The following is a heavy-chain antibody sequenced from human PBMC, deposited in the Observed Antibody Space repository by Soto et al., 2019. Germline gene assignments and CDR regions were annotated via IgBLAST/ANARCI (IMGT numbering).Heavy chain of an antibody. CDR2: ISSTTNYI. Sequence: GGSLRLSCAASGFTFTRSSMNWVRQAPGKGLEWVSSISSTTNYIYYGDSMKGRFTISRDNAKNSLYLEMNSLRAEDTAVYYCARESEDLTSNFDYWGQGTLVTVSS. J-gene: IGHJ4*02. CDR1: GFTFTRSS. V-gene: IGHV3-21*06. CDR3: ARESEDLTSNFDY.